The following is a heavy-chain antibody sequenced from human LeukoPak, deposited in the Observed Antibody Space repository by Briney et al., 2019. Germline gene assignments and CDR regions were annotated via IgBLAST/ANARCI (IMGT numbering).Heavy chain of an antibody. V-gene: IGHV4-4*07. J-gene: IGHJ6*02. CDR2: IYTSGST. CDR1: GGSISSYY. D-gene: IGHD6-13*01. CDR3: ARAIYSSSWSYYGMDV. Sequence: RPSETLSLTCTVSGGSISSYYWSWIRQPAGKGLEWIGRIYTSGSTNYNPSLKSRVTISVDTSKNQFSLKLSSVTAADTAVYYCARAIYSSSWSYYGMDVWGQGTTVTVSS.